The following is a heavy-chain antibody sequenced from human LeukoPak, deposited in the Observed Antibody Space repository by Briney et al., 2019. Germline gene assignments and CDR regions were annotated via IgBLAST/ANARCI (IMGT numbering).Heavy chain of an antibody. Sequence: SEALSLTCAVYGGSFSGYYWSWIRQPPGKGLEWIGEINHSGSTNYNPSLKSRVTISVDTSKNQFSLKLSSVTAADTAVYYCARRHCSSTSCYTGYYYYGMDVWGQGTTVTVSS. J-gene: IGHJ6*02. V-gene: IGHV4-34*01. CDR1: GGSFSGYY. CDR3: ARRHCSSTSCYTGYYYYGMDV. CDR2: INHSGST. D-gene: IGHD2-2*02.